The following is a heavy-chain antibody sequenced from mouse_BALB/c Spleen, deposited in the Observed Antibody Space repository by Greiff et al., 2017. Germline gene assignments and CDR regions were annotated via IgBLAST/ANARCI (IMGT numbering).Heavy chain of an antibody. CDR1: GYTFTSYT. D-gene: IGHD1-1*01. J-gene: IGHJ4*01. CDR3: ARQDYYARGAMDY. V-gene: IGHV1-4*01. Sequence: QVQLQQSGAELARPGASVKMSCKASGYTFTSYTMHWVKQRPGQGLEWIGYINPSSGYTNYNQKFKDKATLTADKSTSKAYMQLSSLTSEESAVYYCARQDYYARGAMDYWGQGTSVTVSA. CDR2: INPSSGYT.